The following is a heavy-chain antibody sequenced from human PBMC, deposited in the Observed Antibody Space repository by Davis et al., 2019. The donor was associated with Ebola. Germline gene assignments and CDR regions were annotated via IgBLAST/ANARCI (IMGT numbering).Heavy chain of an antibody. Sequence: GESLKISCVASGFTFSNYGMSWVRQSPGKGLEWVSSISGNGVSTLYGSSVKGRFTISRDNSKNTVYLQMSCLRVDDTAIYYCAKHMTIAGTTWFDPWGQGTLVTATS. D-gene: IGHD6-13*01. V-gene: IGHV3-23*01. CDR2: ISGNGVST. CDR3: AKHMTIAGTTWFDP. J-gene: IGHJ5*02. CDR1: GFTFSNYG.